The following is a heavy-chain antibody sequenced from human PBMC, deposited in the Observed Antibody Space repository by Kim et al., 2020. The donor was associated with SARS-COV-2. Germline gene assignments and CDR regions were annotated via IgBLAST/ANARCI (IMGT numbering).Heavy chain of an antibody. Sequence: GGSLRLSCAASGFTFSSYSMNWVRQAPGKGLEWVSSISSSSSYIYYADSVKGRFTISRDNAKNSLYLQMNSLRAEDTAVYYCARDPDDYGDFPYFDYWGQGTLVTVSS. J-gene: IGHJ4*02. D-gene: IGHD4-17*01. V-gene: IGHV3-21*01. CDR3: ARDPDDYGDFPYFDY. CDR1: GFTFSSYS. CDR2: ISSSSSYI.